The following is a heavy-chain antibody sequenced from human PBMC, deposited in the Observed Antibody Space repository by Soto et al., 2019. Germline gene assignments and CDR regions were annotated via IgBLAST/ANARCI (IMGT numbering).Heavy chain of an antibody. CDR3: ASIPAQADHDAFDI. Sequence: PSETVSLTCTVSGGSISSGGYYWSWMRQHPGKGLEWIGYIYYSGSTYYNPSLKSRVTISVDTSKNQFSLKLSSVTAADTAVYYCASIPAQADHDAFDIWGQGTMVTVSS. V-gene: IGHV4-31*03. CDR2: IYYSGST. CDR1: GGSISSGGYY. J-gene: IGHJ3*02. D-gene: IGHD2-2*01.